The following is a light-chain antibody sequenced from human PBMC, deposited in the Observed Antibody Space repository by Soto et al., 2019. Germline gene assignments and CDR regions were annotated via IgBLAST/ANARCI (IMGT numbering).Light chain of an antibody. Sequence: EIVLTQSPGTLSLSPGDRATLSCRASQSLSGDYLAWYQQKPGQAPRLLIYDASRRATDIPARFSGSGSGTDFALTINRLEPADFAVYFCQQYDTFPRTFGQGTKVEIQ. CDR3: QQYDTFPRT. V-gene: IGKV3-20*01. CDR1: QSLSGDY. J-gene: IGKJ1*01. CDR2: DAS.